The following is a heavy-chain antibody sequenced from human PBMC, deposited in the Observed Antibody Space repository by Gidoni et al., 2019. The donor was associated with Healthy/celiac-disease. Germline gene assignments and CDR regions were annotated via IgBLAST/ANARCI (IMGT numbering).Heavy chain of an antibody. V-gene: IGHV4-30-2*01. CDR2: IYHSGST. D-gene: IGHD3-3*01. CDR3: ARGNTLRGLEWFHWEAYYYMDV. Sequence: QLQLQESGSGLVKPSQTLSLTCAVSGGSISSGGYSWSWIRQPPGKGLEWIGYIYHSGSTYYNPSLKSRVTISVDRSKNQFSLKLSSVTAADTAVYYCARGNTLRGLEWFHWEAYYYMDVWGKGTTVTVSS. CDR1: GGSISSGGYS. J-gene: IGHJ6*03.